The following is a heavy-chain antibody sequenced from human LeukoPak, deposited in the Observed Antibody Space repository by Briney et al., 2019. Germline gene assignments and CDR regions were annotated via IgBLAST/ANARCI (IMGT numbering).Heavy chain of an antibody. V-gene: IGHV1-69*05. D-gene: IGHD3-10*01. CDR2: IIPIFGTP. CDR3: ARVPAHRDYYYMDV. J-gene: IGHJ6*03. CDR1: GGSCSSFG. Sequence: ASVKVSCKASGGSCSSFGFNWVRQAPGQGLEWVGGIIPIFGTPNYAQKFQGRVTITTDESTNTAYMKVSSLRFEDTAVYYCARVPAHRDYYYMDVWGKGTTVTVSS.